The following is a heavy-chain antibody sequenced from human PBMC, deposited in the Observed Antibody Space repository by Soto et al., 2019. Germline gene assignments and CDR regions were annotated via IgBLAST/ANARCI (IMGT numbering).Heavy chain of an antibody. CDR2: INHSGST. CDR1: GGSFSGYY. J-gene: IGHJ4*02. CDR3: TRGKLSDYVWGSYRYHFDY. Sequence: SETLSLTCAVYGGSFSGYYWSWIRQPPGKGLEWIGEINHSGSTNYNPSLKSRVTISVDTSKNQFSLKLSSVTAADTAVYYCTRGKLSDYVWGSYRYHFDYWGQGTVVTVSS. V-gene: IGHV4-34*01. D-gene: IGHD3-16*02.